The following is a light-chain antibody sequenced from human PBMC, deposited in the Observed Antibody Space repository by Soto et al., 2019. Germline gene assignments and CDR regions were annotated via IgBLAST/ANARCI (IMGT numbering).Light chain of an antibody. J-gene: IGKJ2*01. V-gene: IGKV3-20*01. CDR2: GAS. Sequence: EIVLTQSPGTLSLSPGARATLSCRASQSVSSSYLAWYQQKPGQAPRLLIYGASSRATGIPDRFSGSGSGTDFTLTISRLEPEDCAVYYCQQYGSSPYTFGQGTKLEIK. CDR1: QSVSSSY. CDR3: QQYGSSPYT.